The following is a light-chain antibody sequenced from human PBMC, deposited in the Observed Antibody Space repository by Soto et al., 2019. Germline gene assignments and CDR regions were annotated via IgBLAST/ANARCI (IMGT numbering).Light chain of an antibody. CDR1: QSVSSSY. J-gene: IGKJ5*01. CDR3: QQYGTSEII. CDR2: GAS. V-gene: IGKV3-20*01. Sequence: ENVLTPSPGTLSLSPEERATLSCSASQSVSSSYLAWYQQKPGQAPRLLIYGASSRATGIPDRFSGSGSGTDFTLTISRLEPEDFAVFFCQQYGTSEIIFGQGTRLEIK.